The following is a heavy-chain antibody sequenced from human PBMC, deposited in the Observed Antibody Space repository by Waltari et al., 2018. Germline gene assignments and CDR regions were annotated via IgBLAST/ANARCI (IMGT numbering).Heavy chain of an antibody. CDR2: GST. CDR3: ARDGLNQDGYFDAFDI. Sequence: GSTYYNPSLKSRVTISVDTSKNQFSLKLSSVTAADTAVYYCARDGLNQDGYFDAFDIWGQGTMVTVSS. V-gene: IGHV4-31*02. J-gene: IGHJ3*02. D-gene: IGHD5-12*01.